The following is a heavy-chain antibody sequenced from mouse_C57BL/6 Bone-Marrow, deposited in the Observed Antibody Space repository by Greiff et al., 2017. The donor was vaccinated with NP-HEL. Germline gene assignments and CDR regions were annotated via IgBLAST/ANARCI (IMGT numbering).Heavy chain of an antibody. Sequence: DVQLQESGPELVKPGASVKIPCKASGYTFTDYNMDWVKQSHGKSLEWIGDINPNNGGTIYNQKFKGKATLTVDKSSSTAYMELRSLTSEDTAVYYCARSLYFYWYFDVWGTGTTVTVSS. CDR3: ARSLYFYWYFDV. CDR1: GYTFTDYN. D-gene: IGHD1-1*01. V-gene: IGHV1-18*01. CDR2: INPNNGGT. J-gene: IGHJ1*03.